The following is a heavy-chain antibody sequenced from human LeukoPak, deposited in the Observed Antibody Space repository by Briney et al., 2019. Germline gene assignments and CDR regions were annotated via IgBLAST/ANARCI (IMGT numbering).Heavy chain of an antibody. J-gene: IGHJ4*02. Sequence: PSETLSLTCTVSGGSISSGDYYWAWIRQPPGKGLEWIGYIYYSGSTNYNPSLKSRVTISVDTSKNQFSLKLSSVTAADTAVYYCARRGGYCSSTSCPDYWGQGTLVTVSS. D-gene: IGHD2-2*03. CDR1: GGSISSGDYY. CDR2: IYYSGST. V-gene: IGHV4-61*05. CDR3: ARRGGYCSSTSCPDY.